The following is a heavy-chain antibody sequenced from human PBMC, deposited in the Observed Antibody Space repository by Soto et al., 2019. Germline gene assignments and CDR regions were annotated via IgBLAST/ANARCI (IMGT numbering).Heavy chain of an antibody. V-gene: IGHV1-69*01. CDR1: GGTFSSYA. CDR2: IIPIFGTA. J-gene: IGHJ6*02. D-gene: IGHD6-19*01. CDR3: ARDGEVDSSGWYLYYYGMDV. Sequence: QVQLVQSGAEVKKPGSSVKVSCKASGGTFSSYAISWVRQAPGQGLEWMGGIIPIFGTANYAQKFQGRVTITEDESTSTAYMERSSLRSEDTAVYYCARDGEVDSSGWYLYYYGMDVWGQGTTVTVSS.